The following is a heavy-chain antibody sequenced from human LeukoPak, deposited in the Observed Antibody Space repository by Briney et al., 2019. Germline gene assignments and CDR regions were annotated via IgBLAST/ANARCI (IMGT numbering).Heavy chain of an antibody. D-gene: IGHD6-19*01. Sequence: ASVKVSCKASGYTFTSYDINWMRQATGQGLEWMGWMNPNSGNTGYAQKFQGRVTMTRDTSTSTVYMELSSLRSEDTAVYYCARGIAVAGTDLDYWGQGTLVTVSS. CDR2: MNPNSGNT. CDR3: ARGIAVAGTDLDY. V-gene: IGHV1-8*01. J-gene: IGHJ4*02. CDR1: GYTFTSYD.